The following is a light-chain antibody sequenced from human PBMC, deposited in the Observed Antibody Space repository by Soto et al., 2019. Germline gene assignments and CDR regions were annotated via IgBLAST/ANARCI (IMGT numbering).Light chain of an antibody. CDR2: GNS. J-gene: IGLJ3*02. CDR3: QSYDSSLSGWV. Sequence: QSVLTQPPSVSGAPGQRVTISCTRSSSNIGAGYDVHWYQQLPGTAPKLLIYGNSNRPSGVPDRFSGSKSGTSASLAITGLRAEEGADYYCQSYDSSLSGWVFGGGTTLPFL. CDR1: SSNIGAGYD. V-gene: IGLV1-40*01.